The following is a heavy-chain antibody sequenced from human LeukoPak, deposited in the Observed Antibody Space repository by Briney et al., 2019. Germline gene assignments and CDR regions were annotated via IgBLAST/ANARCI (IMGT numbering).Heavy chain of an antibody. CDR3: ARHRAAAGTFLPWFDP. CDR1: GGSFSGYY. J-gene: IGHJ5*02. D-gene: IGHD6-13*01. Sequence: PSETLSLTCAVYGGSFSGYYWSWIRQPPGKGLEWIGEINHSGSTNYNPSLKSRVTISVDTSKNQFSLKLSSVTAADTAVYYCARHRAAAGTFLPWFDPWGQGTLVTVSS. V-gene: IGHV4-34*01. CDR2: INHSGST.